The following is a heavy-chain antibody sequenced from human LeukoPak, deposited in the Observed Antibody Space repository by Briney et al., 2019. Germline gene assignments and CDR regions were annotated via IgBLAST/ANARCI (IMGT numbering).Heavy chain of an antibody. J-gene: IGHJ4*02. D-gene: IGHD1-7*01. V-gene: IGHV1-69*04. Sequence: SVKVSCKASGGTFSSYAISWVRQAPGQGLEWMGRIIPILGIANYAQKFQGRVTITADKSTSTAYMELSSLRSEDTAVYYCARADNWNYALFDYWGQGTLVAVSS. CDR3: ARADNWNYALFDY. CDR2: IIPILGIA. CDR1: GGTFSSYA.